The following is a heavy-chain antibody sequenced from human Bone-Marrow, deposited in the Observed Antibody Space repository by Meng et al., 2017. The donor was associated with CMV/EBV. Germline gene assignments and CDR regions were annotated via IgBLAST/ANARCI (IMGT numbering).Heavy chain of an antibody. D-gene: IGHD3-3*01. CDR2: ISSGSTI. CDR3: ARSRSYYDFWSGSDAFDI. Sequence: GESLKISCAASGFTFSSYEMNWVRQAPGKGLEWVSYISSGSTIYYADSVKGRFTISRDNAKNSLYLQMNSLRAEDTAVYYCARSRSYYDFWSGSDAFDIWGQGTMVTVSS. V-gene: IGHV3-48*03. CDR1: GFTFSSYE. J-gene: IGHJ3*02.